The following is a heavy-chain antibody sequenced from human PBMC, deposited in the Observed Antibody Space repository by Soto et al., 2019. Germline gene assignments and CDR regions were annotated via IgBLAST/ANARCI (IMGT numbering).Heavy chain of an antibody. Sequence: ASVKVSFKASGYTFSSYGISWARQAPGQGLEWMGWISAYNGNTKYAQKIQGRVTMTTDTSTSTAYMELRSLRSDDTAVYYCARDSPPVDYWGQGTLVTVSS. CDR3: ARDSPPVDY. CDR1: GYTFSSYG. CDR2: ISAYNGNT. J-gene: IGHJ4*02. V-gene: IGHV1-18*01.